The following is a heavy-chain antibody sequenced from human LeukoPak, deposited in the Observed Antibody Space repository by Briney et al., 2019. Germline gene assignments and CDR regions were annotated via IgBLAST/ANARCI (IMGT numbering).Heavy chain of an antibody. D-gene: IGHD3-16*02. CDR1: GFTFSIYG. V-gene: IGHV3-48*01. Sequence: PGGSLRLSCAASGFTFSIYGISWVRQAPGKGLEWVSYISSGGSNSYHADSVKGRFSISRDNSKNSLYLQMNSLRAEDTAMYFCASGYRSGPICAWGQGTLVTVSS. CDR3: ASGYRSGPICA. CDR2: ISSGGSNS. J-gene: IGHJ4*02.